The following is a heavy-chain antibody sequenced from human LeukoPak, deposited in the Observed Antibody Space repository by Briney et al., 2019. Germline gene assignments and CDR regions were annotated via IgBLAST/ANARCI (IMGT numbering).Heavy chain of an antibody. V-gene: IGHV1-3*01. D-gene: IGHD3-22*01. CDR1: GYTFTSYA. J-gene: IGHJ1*01. CDR3: ARDGSASPPHYYDSSGFEYFQH. Sequence: ASVKVSCKASGYTFTSYAMHWVRQAPGQRLEWMGWINAGNGNTKYSQKFQGRVTITRDTSASTAYMELSSLKSEDTAVYYCARDGSASPPHYYDSSGFEYFQHWGQGTLVTVSS. CDR2: INAGNGNT.